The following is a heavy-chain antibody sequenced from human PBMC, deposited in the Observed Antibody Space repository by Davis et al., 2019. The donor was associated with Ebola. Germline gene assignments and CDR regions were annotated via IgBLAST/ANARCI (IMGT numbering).Heavy chain of an antibody. J-gene: IGHJ4*02. CDR3: TRAFVVVVAAPDY. Sequence: GESLKISCAASGFTVSSNYMSWVRQAPGKGLEWVSVIYSGGSTYYADSVKGRFTISRDNSKNTLYLQMNSLRAEDTAVYYCTRAFVVVVAAPDYWGQGTLVTVSS. D-gene: IGHD2-15*01. CDR2: IYSGGST. V-gene: IGHV3-66*01. CDR1: GFTVSSNY.